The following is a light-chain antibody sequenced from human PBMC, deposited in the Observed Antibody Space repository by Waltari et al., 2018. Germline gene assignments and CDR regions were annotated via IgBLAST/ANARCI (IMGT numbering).Light chain of an antibody. CDR2: ATS. CDR1: QDIRND. J-gene: IGKJ1*01. CDR3: LQQSNYPWT. V-gene: IGKV1-6*01. Sequence: AVQMTQSPSSLSASVGDRVTITCRTSQDIRNDLGWYQYKSGRAPKLLIFATSTLQSGVPSRFSGSGSGTGFALTISSLQPEDSATYYCLQQSNYPWTFGQGTKVEI.